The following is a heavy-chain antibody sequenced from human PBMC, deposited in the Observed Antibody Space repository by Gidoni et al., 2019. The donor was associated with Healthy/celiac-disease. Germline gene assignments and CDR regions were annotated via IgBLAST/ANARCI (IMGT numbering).Heavy chain of an antibody. CDR3: ARTSTTVTTRVYYYYGMDV. D-gene: IGHD4-4*01. CDR2: IIPIFGTA. V-gene: IGHV1-69*01. J-gene: IGHJ6*02. CDR1: GATFSSYA. Sequence: QVQLVQSGAEVKKPGSSVKVSCTASGATFSSYALRWVRQAPGQGLEWMGGIIPIFGTANYAQKFQGRVTITADESTSTAYMELSSLRSEDTAVYYCARTSTTVTTRVYYYYGMDVWGQGTTVTVSS.